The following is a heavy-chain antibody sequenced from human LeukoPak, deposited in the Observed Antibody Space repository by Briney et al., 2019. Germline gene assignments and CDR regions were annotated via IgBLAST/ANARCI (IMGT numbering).Heavy chain of an antibody. CDR1: GYTFTSYY. V-gene: IGHV1-46*01. Sequence: WASVKVSCKASGYTFTSYYMHWVRQAPGQGLEWMGIINPSGGSTSYAQKFQGRVTMTRDTSTSTVYMELRSLRAEDTAVYYCARDDMYSSSWYYFDYWGQGTLVTVSS. D-gene: IGHD6-13*01. CDR2: INPSGGST. J-gene: IGHJ4*02. CDR3: ARDDMYSSSWYYFDY.